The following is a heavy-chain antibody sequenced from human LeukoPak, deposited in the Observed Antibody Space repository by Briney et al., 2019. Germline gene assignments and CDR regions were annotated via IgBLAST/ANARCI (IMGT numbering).Heavy chain of an antibody. D-gene: IGHD3-10*01. Sequence: GGSLRLSCAASGFTLSNYWMSWVRQARGRGLEWVANIKQDGSEKYYVDSVKGRFTISRDNAKNSLYLQMNSLRAEDTAVYYCARKAMVRGVIIWSLDYWGQGTLVTVSS. CDR2: IKQDGSEK. J-gene: IGHJ4*02. CDR3: ARKAMVRGVIIWSLDY. CDR1: GFTLSNYW. V-gene: IGHV3-7*03.